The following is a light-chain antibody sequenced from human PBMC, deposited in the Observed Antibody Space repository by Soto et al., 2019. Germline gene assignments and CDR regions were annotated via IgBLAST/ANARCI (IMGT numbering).Light chain of an antibody. J-gene: IGKJ1*01. V-gene: IGKV3-20*01. Sequence: EIVLTQSPGTLSLSPGERATLSCRASQSVSSSYLAWYQQKPGQAPRLLIYGASSMATGIPDRFSGSGSGTDFTLPISRLESEDFAVYYCQQYGSSPLTFGQGTKVEIK. CDR3: QQYGSSPLT. CDR1: QSVSSSY. CDR2: GAS.